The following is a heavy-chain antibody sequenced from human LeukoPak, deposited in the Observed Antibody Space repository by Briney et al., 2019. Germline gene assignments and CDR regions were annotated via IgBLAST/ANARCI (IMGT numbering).Heavy chain of an antibody. D-gene: IGHD6-6*01. J-gene: IGHJ4*02. Sequence: GGSLTLACTASGFIFSSYGAHWVRQAPGKGLEWVASMRFDGSIEYYTDSVKRRFTISRDNHKNTPYLQMSILRDAHTAVYYCAKDLGRQSSSSLPYSSNMFDYWGQGDLVTVSS. CDR2: MRFDGSIE. V-gene: IGHV3-30*02. CDR3: AKDLGRQSSSSLPYSSNMFDY. CDR1: GFIFSSYG.